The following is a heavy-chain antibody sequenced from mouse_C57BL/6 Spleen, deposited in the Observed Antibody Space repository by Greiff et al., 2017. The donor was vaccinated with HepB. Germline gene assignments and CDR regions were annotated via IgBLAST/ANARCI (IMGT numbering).Heavy chain of an antibody. J-gene: IGHJ1*03. V-gene: IGHV2-2*01. CDR3: ASDYYGSSSGV. Sequence: VQGVESGPGLVQPSQSLSITCTVSGFSLTSYGVHWVRQSPGKGLEWLGVIWSGGSTDYNAAFISRLSISKDNSKSQVFFKMNSLQADDTAIYYCASDYYGSSSGVWGTGTTVTVSS. CDR2: IWSGGST. D-gene: IGHD1-1*01. CDR1: GFSLTSYG.